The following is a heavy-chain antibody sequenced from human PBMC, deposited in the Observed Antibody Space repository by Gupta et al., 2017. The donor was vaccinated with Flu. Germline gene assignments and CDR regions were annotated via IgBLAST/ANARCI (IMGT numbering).Heavy chain of an antibody. D-gene: IGHD2-2*01. CDR1: GFTFSNYP. J-gene: IGHJ4*02. CDR3: ARVNSSTSWYFLGY. Sequence: QVHLVESGGGVVQPGRSLRLSCETSGFTFSNYPMHLVRQAPGKGLEWVGVIWYDGSKTYLADSMKGRYTISRDNSKNTLYLEVDSLTVEDTAVYYCARVNSSTSWYFLGYWGRGTLVTVSS. V-gene: IGHV3-33*01. CDR2: IWYDGSKT.